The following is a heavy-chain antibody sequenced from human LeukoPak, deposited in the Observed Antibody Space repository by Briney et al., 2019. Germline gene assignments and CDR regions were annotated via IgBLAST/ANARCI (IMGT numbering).Heavy chain of an antibody. V-gene: IGHV5-51*01. CDR1: GYSFSNYW. J-gene: IGHJ4*02. CDR3: ARRRGDTVAGPDY. CDR2: IHSGDSNT. D-gene: IGHD6-19*01. Sequence: GESLKISCQGSGYSFSNYWIVWVRQMPGQGLEYMGIIHSGDSNTIYSPSFEGQVIISLDKSIGNAYLQWSSLKASDSAIYYCARRRGDTVAGPDYWGQGTLVTVSS.